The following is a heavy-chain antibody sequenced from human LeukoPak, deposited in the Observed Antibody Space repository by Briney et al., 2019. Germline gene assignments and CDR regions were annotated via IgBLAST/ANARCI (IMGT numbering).Heavy chain of an antibody. J-gene: IGHJ4*02. CDR3: ASTRSENFFFDY. Sequence: ASVKVSCKASGYTFTGYYMHWVRQAPGQGLEWMGWINPNSGGTSYAQKFQGRVTMTRDTSISTAYMELSRLRSDDTAVYYCASTRSENFFFDYWGQGTLVTVSS. CDR1: GYTFTGYY. CDR2: INPNSGGT. D-gene: IGHD2-2*01. V-gene: IGHV1-2*02.